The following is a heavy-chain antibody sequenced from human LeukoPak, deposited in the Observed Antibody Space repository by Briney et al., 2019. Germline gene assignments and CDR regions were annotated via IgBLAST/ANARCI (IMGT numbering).Heavy chain of an antibody. Sequence: GGSLILSCAASGFTFSSYSMNWVRQAPGKGLEWVSYISSSSSTIYYADSVKGRFTISRDNAKNSLYLQMNSLRAKDTAVYYCAAHYCGGDCYPHRDAFDIWGQGTMVTVSS. J-gene: IGHJ3*02. D-gene: IGHD2-21*02. V-gene: IGHV3-48*01. CDR2: ISSSSSTI. CDR1: GFTFSSYS. CDR3: AAHYCGGDCYPHRDAFDI.